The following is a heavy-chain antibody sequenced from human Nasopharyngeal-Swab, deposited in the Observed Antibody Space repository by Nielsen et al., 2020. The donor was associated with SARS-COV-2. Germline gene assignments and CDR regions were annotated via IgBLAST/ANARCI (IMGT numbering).Heavy chain of an antibody. J-gene: IGHJ6*02. CDR3: ARGQLLLYYYYGMDV. D-gene: IGHD2-15*01. CDR2: IYYSGST. Sequence: SETLSLTCTVSGGSVGSGSYYWSWIRQPPGKGLEWIGYIYYSGSTNYNPSLKSRVTISVDTSKNQFSLKLSSVTAADTAVYYCARGQLLLYYYYGMDVWGQGTTVTVSS. CDR1: GGSVGSGSYY. V-gene: IGHV4-61*01.